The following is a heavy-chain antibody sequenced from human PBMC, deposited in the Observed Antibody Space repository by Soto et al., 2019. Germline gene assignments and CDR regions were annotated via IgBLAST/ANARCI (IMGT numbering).Heavy chain of an antibody. CDR1: GFTLRTYT. J-gene: IGHJ4*01. CDR3: VRGMNPLF. Sequence: GGSLRLSCAASGFTLRTYTMNWVRQAPGKGLEWVASISISSSDRYYADSVRGRFTISRDNAKNALYLQMNSLRADDTAVYFCVRGMNPLFGGQGTLVTVSS. CDR2: ISISSSDR. V-gene: IGHV3-21*06.